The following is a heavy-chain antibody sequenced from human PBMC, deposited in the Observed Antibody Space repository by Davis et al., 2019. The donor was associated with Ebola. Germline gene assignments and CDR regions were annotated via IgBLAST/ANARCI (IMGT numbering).Heavy chain of an antibody. CDR2: IYTSGST. J-gene: IGHJ4*02. CDR3: ARNLDYSFDY. Sequence: PGGSLRLSCTVSGGSISSYYWSWIRQPAGKGLEWIGRIYTSGSTNYNPSLKSRVTMSVDTSKNQFSLKLSSVTAADTTVYYCARNLDYSFDYWGQGTLVTVSS. CDR1: GGSISSYY. D-gene: IGHD4-11*01. V-gene: IGHV4-4*07.